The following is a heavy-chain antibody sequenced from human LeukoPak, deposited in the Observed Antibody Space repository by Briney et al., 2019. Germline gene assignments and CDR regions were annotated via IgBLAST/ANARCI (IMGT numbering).Heavy chain of an antibody. V-gene: IGHV3-7*01. J-gene: IGHJ3*02. CDR2: IKPDGSDK. CDR1: GFTFSSYW. Sequence: PGGSLRLSCVGSGFTFSSYWVNWVRQSPGKGLEWVANIKPDGSDKYYVDSARGRFTVSRDNAKNSAFLQMNSLRAEDTAIYYCATISAQTFDIRGQGTLVSVSS. CDR3: ATISAQTFDI. D-gene: IGHD5-24*01.